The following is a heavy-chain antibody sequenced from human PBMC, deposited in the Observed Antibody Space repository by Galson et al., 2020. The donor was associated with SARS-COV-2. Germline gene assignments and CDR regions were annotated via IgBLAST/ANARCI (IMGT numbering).Heavy chain of an antibody. J-gene: IGHJ4*02. D-gene: IGHD3-16*01. CDR1: GGFFSDYH. CDR2: MNHSGRT. V-gene: IGHV4-34*01. Sequence: SETLSLTCAVYGGFFSDYHCTWIRKSPGKGLEWIGKMNHSGRTNYNPSLTSRVTISVDTSKNQFSLELSSVTAADTAVYYCARGGGLRTFDYWGQGTPVTGSS. CDR3: ARGGGLRTFDY.